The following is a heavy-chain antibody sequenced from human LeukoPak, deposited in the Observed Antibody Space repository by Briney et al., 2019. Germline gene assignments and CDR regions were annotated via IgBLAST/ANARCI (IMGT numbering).Heavy chain of an antibody. CDR3: AKDRYSSGWSYFDY. J-gene: IGHJ4*02. CDR1: GFTFNNYG. CDR2: IWYDGSNK. D-gene: IGHD6-19*01. V-gene: IGHV3-30*02. Sequence: GGSLRLPCAASGFTFNNYGTHSVRQAPGKGLEWVALIWYDGSNKYYADSVKGRFTISRDNSKNTLFLHINSLRSEDTAVYYCAKDRYSSGWSYFDYWGQGTLVIVSS.